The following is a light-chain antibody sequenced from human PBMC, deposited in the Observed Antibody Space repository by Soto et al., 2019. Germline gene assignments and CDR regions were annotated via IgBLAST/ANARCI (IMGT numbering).Light chain of an antibody. Sequence: QSALTQPASVSGSPGQSITISCTGTSSDVGGHNSVAWYQHNPGKAPKLMIYDVSNRPSGVSNRFSGSKSGNTASLSISGLQAEDEAEYYCSSYTCSSTLVFGTGTKVTVL. CDR3: SSYTCSSTLV. V-gene: IGLV2-14*01. J-gene: IGLJ1*01. CDR1: SSDVGGHNS. CDR2: DVS.